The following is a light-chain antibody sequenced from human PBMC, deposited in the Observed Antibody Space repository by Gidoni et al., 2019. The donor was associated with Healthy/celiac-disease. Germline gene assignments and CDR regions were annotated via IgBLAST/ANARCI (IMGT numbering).Light chain of an antibody. J-gene: IGLJ2*01. CDR3: AAWDDSLNGVV. V-gene: IGLV1-44*01. Sequence: QSVLTQPPSASGTPGQRVTISCSGSSSNIGSNTVTWYQQLPGTAPKLLIYSNNQRPSGVLDRFSGSKSGTSASLAISGLQSEDEADYYCAAWDDSLNGVVFGGGTKLTVL. CDR1: SSNIGSNT. CDR2: SNN.